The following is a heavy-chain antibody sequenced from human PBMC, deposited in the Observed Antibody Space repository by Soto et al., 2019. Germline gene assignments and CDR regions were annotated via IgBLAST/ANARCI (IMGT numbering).Heavy chain of an antibody. Sequence: QITLNESGPTVVRPTETLTLTCRFSGFSLTTSGLGVGWISQSPGKAPEWLALIYWDDDKRYSASLKSRLTITKDTSKNQVVLTVSDLDPTDTATYYCAHRVLRTVFGLVTTTAIYFDFWGQGTPVAVSS. CDR3: AHRVLRTVFGLVTTTAIYFDF. CDR1: GFSLTTSGLG. V-gene: IGHV2-5*02. D-gene: IGHD3-3*01. CDR2: IYWDDDK. J-gene: IGHJ4*02.